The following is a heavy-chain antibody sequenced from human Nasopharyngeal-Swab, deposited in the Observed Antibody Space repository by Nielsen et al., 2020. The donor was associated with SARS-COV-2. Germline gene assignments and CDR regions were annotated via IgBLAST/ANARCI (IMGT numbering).Heavy chain of an antibody. CDR3: ARDLAGSDY. J-gene: IGHJ4*02. CDR2: INQDGSEQ. V-gene: IGHV3-7*01. Sequence: GESLKTSCAASGFTFSTYWMSWVRQAPGKGLEWVANINQDGSEQYYVDSVKGRFTISRDNAKTSLYLQMNSLRADDTAVYYCARDLAGSDYWGQGTLVTVSS. CDR1: GFTFSTYW. D-gene: IGHD6-13*01.